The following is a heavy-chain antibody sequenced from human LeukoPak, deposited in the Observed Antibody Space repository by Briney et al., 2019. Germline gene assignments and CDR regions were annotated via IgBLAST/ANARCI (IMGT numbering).Heavy chain of an antibody. CDR1: GFTFSSYW. V-gene: IGHV3-74*01. CDR3: ARGPGYCSGGSCYKDFDY. D-gene: IGHD2-15*01. J-gene: IGHJ4*02. Sequence: GGSLSLSCAASGFTFSSYWMHWVRHAPGKGLVWVSRINSDGSSTSYADSVKGRFTISRDNAKNTLYLQMNSLRAEDTAVYYCARGPGYCSGGSCYKDFDYWGQGTLVTVSS. CDR2: INSDGSST.